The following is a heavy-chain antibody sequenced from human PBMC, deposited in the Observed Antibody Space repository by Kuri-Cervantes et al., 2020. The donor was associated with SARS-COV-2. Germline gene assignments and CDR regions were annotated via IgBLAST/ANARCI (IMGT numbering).Heavy chain of an antibody. CDR1: GFTVSRNY. CDR3: ASGTTGWDFDN. J-gene: IGHJ4*02. Sequence: GGSLRLSCAVSGFTVSRNYMNWVRQAPGRGLEWVSYISDNSKSIYYADSVKGRFTISRDYAKNSLYLQMNSLRAEDTAVYYCASGTTGWDFDNWGQGTLVTVSS. D-gene: IGHD6-19*01. V-gene: IGHV3-48*01. CDR2: ISDNSKSI.